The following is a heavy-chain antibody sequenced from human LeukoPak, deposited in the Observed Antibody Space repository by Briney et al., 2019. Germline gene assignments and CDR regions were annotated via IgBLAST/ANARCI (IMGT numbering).Heavy chain of an antibody. CDR3: AKDILAAGLFFDY. V-gene: IGHV3-11*01. J-gene: IGHJ4*02. D-gene: IGHD6-13*01. CDR2: ISSSGSTI. Sequence: GGSLRLSCAASGFTFSDYYMSWIRQAPGKGLEWVSYISSSGSTIYYADSVKGRFTISRDNAKNSLYLQMNTLRAEDTAVYYCAKDILAAGLFFDYWGQGTLVTVSS. CDR1: GFTFSDYY.